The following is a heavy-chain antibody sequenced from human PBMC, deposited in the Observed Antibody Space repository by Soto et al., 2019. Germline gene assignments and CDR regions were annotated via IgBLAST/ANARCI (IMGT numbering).Heavy chain of an antibody. V-gene: IGHV1-69*13. CDR3: ARHLGGVGAAARGYY. Sequence: GASVKVSCKASGGTFSSYAISWVRQAPGQGLEWMGGIIPIFGTANYAQKFQGRVTITADESTSTAYMELSSLRSEDTAVYYCARHLGGVGAAARGYYWGQGTLVTVSS. CDR2: IIPIFGTA. CDR1: GGTFSSYA. J-gene: IGHJ4*02. D-gene: IGHD6-13*01.